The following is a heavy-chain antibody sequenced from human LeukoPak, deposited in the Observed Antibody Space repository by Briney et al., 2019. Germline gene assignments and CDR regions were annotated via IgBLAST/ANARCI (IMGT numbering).Heavy chain of an antibody. CDR1: GGSISSGGYY. CDR3: AREGDRAAMGLGYYGMDV. CDR2: IYYSGST. V-gene: IGHV4-31*03. D-gene: IGHD5-18*01. J-gene: IGHJ6*02. Sequence: TLSLTCTVSGGSISSGGYYWSWIRQHPGKGLEWIGYIYYSGSTYYNPSLESRVTISVDTSKNQFSLKLSSVTAADTAVYYCAREGDRAAMGLGYYGMDVWGQGTTVTVSS.